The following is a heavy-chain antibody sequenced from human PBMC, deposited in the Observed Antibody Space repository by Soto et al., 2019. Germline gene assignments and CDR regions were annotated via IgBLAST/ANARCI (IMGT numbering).Heavy chain of an antibody. CDR1: GFTFSSYS. J-gene: IGHJ6*02. CDR3: ARDGPYYYDSSGHYPRVDYYGMDV. V-gene: IGHV3-21*01. CDR2: ISSSSSYI. D-gene: IGHD3-22*01. Sequence: PGGSLRLSCAASGFTFSSYSMNWVRQTPGKGLEWVSSISSSSSYIYYADSVKGRFTISRDNAKNSLYLQMNSLRAEDTAVYYCARDGPYYYDSSGHYPRVDYYGMDVWGQGPTVTVSS.